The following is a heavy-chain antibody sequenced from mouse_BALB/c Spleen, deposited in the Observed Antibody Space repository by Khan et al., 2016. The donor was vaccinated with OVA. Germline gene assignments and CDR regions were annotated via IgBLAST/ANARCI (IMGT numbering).Heavy chain of an antibody. Sequence: VQLKESGPSLVKPSQTLSLTCSVTGDSITSGYWSWIRKFPGNKLEYMGYMIYSGNTYYNPSLKSRISITRYTPKNQYYLQLNSVTTEDTATYSCARSTYRYAFAYWGQGTLVTVSA. CDR2: MIYSGNT. D-gene: IGHD2-14*01. CDR1: GDSITSGY. J-gene: IGHJ3*01. CDR3: ARSTYRYAFAY. V-gene: IGHV3-8*02.